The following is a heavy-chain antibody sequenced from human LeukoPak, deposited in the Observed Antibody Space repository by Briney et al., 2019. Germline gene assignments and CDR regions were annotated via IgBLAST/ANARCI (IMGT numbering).Heavy chain of an antibody. Sequence: ASVKVSCKVSGYTLTELSMHWVRQAPGKGLEWMGGFDPEDGETIYAQKFQGRVTMTEDTSTDTAYMELSSLRSEDTAVFYCVRAPFPSVATPQDYYDYYGMDVWGQGTTVTVSS. D-gene: IGHD5-12*01. V-gene: IGHV1-24*01. CDR3: VRAPFPSVATPQDYYDYYGMDV. CDR2: FDPEDGET. J-gene: IGHJ6*02. CDR1: GYTLTELS.